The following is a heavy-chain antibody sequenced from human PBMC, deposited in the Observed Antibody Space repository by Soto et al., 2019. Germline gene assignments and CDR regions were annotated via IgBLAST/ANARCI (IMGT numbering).Heavy chain of an antibody. CDR1: GYTFTSYD. Sequence: GASVKVSCMTSGYTFTSYDINWVRQATGQGLEWMGWMNPNSGNTGYAQKFQGRVTMTRNTSISTAYMELSSLRSEDTAVYYCARGPTYYDFWSGYLNPVYYYYGMDVWGQGTTVTVSS. CDR3: ARGPTYYDFWSGYLNPVYYYYGMDV. D-gene: IGHD3-3*01. CDR2: MNPNSGNT. J-gene: IGHJ6*02. V-gene: IGHV1-8*01.